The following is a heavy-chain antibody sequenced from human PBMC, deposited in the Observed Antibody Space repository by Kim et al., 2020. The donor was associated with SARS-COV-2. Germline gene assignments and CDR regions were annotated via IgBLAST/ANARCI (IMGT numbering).Heavy chain of an antibody. CDR2: INAYNGNT. CDR3: ARDQGQRLIMGFDS. D-gene: IGHD6-25*01. Sequence: ASVKVSCKSSGYTFIDYGFTWVRQAPGQGLEWLGWINAYNGNTNYAQKFQGRVTMTTDTSTSTAYMELRSLRSDDTALYYCARDQGQRLIMGFDSWGQGTLVTVSS. CDR1: GYTFIDYG. V-gene: IGHV1-18*01. J-gene: IGHJ4*02.